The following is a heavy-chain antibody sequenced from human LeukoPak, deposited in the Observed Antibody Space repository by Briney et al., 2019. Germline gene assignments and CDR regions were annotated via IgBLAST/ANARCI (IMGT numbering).Heavy chain of an antibody. J-gene: IGHJ4*02. CDR2: ITSSSSSI. V-gene: IGHV3-21*01. D-gene: IGHD4/OR15-4a*01. CDR1: GVTLSTYT. Sequence: GGSLRLSCAASGVTLSTYTMSWVRQAPGKGLEWVSSITSSSSSIYSADSVKGRLTISRDNAKNSLYLEMNSLRDEDTAVYYCARDLAWGAYWGQGTLVTVSS. CDR3: ARDLAWGAY.